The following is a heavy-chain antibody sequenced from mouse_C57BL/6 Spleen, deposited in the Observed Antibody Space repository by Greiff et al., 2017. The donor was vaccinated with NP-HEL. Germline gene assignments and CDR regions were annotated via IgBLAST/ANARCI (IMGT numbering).Heavy chain of an antibody. Sequence: EVKLMESGPGLVKPSQSLSLTCSVTGYSITSGYYWNWIRQFPGNKLEWMGYISYDGSNNYNPAIKNRRSITRDTSKNQFFLKLNSVTTEDTATYYCAGDGYPAWFADWGQGTLVTVSA. J-gene: IGHJ3*01. CDR3: AGDGYPAWFAD. V-gene: IGHV3-6*01. D-gene: IGHD2-2*01. CDR2: ISYDGSN. CDR1: GYSITSGYY.